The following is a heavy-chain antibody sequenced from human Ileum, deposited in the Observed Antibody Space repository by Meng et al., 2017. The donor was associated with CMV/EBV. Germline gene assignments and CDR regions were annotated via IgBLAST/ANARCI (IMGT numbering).Heavy chain of an antibody. J-gene: IGHJ4*02. D-gene: IGHD6-6*01. CDR2: TYYDSKWYN. CDR1: EDTFNTTNDT. Sequence: QAQVRQSVSGLVKPAQTVSLTWASSEDTFNTTNDTWNGIRQSPLRGLEWLGRTYYDSKWYNDYAVSVKSRIPINPDTSKNQFTLQPNFVTREDTAIYYCARWQLWAKDYFDSWGQGTLVTVSS. V-gene: IGHV6-1*02. CDR3: ARWQLWAKDYFDS.